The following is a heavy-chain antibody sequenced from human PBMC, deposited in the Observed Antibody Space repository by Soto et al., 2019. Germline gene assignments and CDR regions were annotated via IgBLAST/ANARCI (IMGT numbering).Heavy chain of an antibody. D-gene: IGHD1-26*01. CDR2: ISYDGSNT. Sequence: QVQLVESGGGVVQPGWSLRLSCAASGFSISDYGMEWVRQAPGKGLGWVALISYDGSNTYYADSVKGRFTISRDNSKDTLFLQMTGLRREDTAGYYCAKGAGDRLSLGMDVWGQGTTVTVSS. CDR1: GFSISDYG. CDR3: AKGAGDRLSLGMDV. V-gene: IGHV3-30*18. J-gene: IGHJ6*02.